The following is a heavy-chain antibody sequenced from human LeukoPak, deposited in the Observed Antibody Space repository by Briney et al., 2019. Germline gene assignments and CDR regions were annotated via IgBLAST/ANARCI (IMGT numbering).Heavy chain of an antibody. CDR1: GFTPSRYA. V-gene: IGHV3-30-3*01. Sequence: PRGSLRLSCAASGFTPSRYAMHWVRQAPGKGLEWVSVVSYDGSNKYFADSVKGRFTNSRDNSKNALYLQMNSLRAEDKAVYYCARGWGYTYGYFDYWGQGTLVTVSS. D-gene: IGHD5-12*01. J-gene: IGHJ4*02. CDR2: VSYDGSNK. CDR3: ARGWGYTYGYFDY.